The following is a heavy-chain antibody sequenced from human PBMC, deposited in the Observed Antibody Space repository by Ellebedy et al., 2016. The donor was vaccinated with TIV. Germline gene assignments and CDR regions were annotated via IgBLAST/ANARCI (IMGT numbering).Heavy chain of an antibody. CDR3: VRESGAYAY. J-gene: IGHJ4*02. D-gene: IGHD1-26*01. CDR1: GFTSSSYA. CDR2: ISGNGRTI. Sequence: PGGSLRLSCVASGFTSSSYAMNWVRQAPGKGLEWVSYISGNGRTIYYADSVKGRFSISRDNTKNSLYLQMSSLTIDDTAVYFCVRESGAYAYWGQGALVAVSS. V-gene: IGHV3-48*03.